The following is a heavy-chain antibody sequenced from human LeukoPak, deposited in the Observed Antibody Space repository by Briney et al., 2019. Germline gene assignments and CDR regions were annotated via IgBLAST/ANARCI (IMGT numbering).Heavy chain of an antibody. J-gene: IGHJ3*02. V-gene: IGHV4-59*01. D-gene: IGHD3-10*01. CDR2: IYYSGST. CDR3: ARPARKPQAPGAFDI. CDR1: GGSISSYY. Sequence: SSETLSLTCTVSGGSISSYYWSWIRQSPGKGLEWIGYIYYSGSTNYNPSLKSRVTISVDTSKNQFSLKLSSVTAADTAVYYCARPARKPQAPGAFDIWGQGTMVTVSS.